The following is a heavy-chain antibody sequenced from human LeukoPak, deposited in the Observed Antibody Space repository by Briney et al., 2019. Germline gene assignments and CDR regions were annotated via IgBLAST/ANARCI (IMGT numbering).Heavy chain of an antibody. V-gene: IGHV4-4*07. J-gene: IGHJ5*02. CDR2: IYTSGST. D-gene: IGHD3-10*01. CDR3: ARDLGRAMVRGVIVDWFDP. Sequence: SETLSLTCTVSGGSISSYYWSWIRQPAGKGLEWIGRIYTSGSTNYNPSLKSRVTMSVDTSKNQFSLKLSSVTAADTAVYYCARDLGRAMVRGVIVDWFDPWGQGTLVTVSS. CDR1: GGSISSYY.